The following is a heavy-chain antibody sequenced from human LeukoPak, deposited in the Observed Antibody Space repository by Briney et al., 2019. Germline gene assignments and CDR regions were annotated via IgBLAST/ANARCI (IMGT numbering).Heavy chain of an antibody. Sequence: SETLSLTCTVSGGSISSSSYYWGWIRQPPGKGLERIGSIYYSGSTYYNPSLKSRVTISVDTSKNQSSLKLSSVTAADTAVYYCARASGYSSSWYWAYWGQGTLVTVSS. CDR3: ARASGYSSSWYWAY. V-gene: IGHV4-39*07. J-gene: IGHJ4*02. CDR2: IYYSGST. CDR1: GGSISSSSYY. D-gene: IGHD6-13*01.